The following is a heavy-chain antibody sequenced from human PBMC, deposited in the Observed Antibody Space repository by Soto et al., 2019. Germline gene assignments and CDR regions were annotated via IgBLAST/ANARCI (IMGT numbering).Heavy chain of an antibody. J-gene: IGHJ3*02. V-gene: IGHV1-45*02. CDR3: ARSRGYSSSSGRTNRGDDAFDI. CDR1: GYTFTYRY. CDR2: ITPFNGNT. Sequence: QMQLVQSGAEVKKTGSSVKVSCKASGYTFTYRYLHWVRQAPGQALEWMGWITPFNGNTNYAQKYQDRVTITRDRSMSTADMELSSLRSEDTAMYYCARSRGYSSSSGRTNRGDDAFDIWGQGTMVTVSS. D-gene: IGHD6-6*01.